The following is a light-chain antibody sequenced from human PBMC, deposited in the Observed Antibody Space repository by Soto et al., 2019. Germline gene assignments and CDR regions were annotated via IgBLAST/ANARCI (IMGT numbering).Light chain of an antibody. CDR2: GAS. CDR1: QSVSSSY. CDR3: QHYGSSPLT. Sequence: EIVLTQSPGTLSLSPGERATLSCRASQSVSSSYLAWYQQKPGQAPMLLIYGASSRATGIPDRFSGSGSGTDFTLTISRLETEAFAVYYCQHYGSSPLTFGGGTKVEIK. V-gene: IGKV3-20*01. J-gene: IGKJ4*01.